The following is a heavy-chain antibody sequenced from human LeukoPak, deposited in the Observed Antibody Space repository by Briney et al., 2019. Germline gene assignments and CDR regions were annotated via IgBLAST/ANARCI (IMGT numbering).Heavy chain of an antibody. CDR1: GHFMNSNY. D-gene: IGHD6-19*01. V-gene: IGHV4-4*09. J-gene: IGHJ4*02. Sequence: ETLSLTCNVSGHFMNSNYWSWIRHPPGKGLEWIGYIYHSGNTNYSPSLESRVTMSVDESKNQFSLRVHFVSAADTAVYYCASTRRAAVAGRFDSWGQGTLVTVSS. CDR2: IYHSGNT. CDR3: ASTRRAAVAGRFDS.